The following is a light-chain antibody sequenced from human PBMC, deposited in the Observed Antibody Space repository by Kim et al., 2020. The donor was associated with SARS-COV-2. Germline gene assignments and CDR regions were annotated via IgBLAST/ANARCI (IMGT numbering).Light chain of an antibody. CDR3: SSYTSISIPYV. Sequence: SVTISCTGTSSDVGNYNRVSWYQQPPGTAPKLIIYEVSNRPSGVPDRFSGSKSGNTASLTISGLQAEDEADYYCSSYTSISIPYVFGGGTKVTVL. J-gene: IGLJ1*01. CDR2: EVS. V-gene: IGLV2-18*02. CDR1: SSDVGNYNR.